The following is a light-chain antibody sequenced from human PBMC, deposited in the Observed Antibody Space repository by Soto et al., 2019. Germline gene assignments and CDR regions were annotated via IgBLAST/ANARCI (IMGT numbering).Light chain of an antibody. CDR3: SSYTSSSTLYV. CDR1: ISDVGSYTY. Sequence: QSALTQPASLSGSPRQSITISCTGAISDVGSYTYVSWYQQHPGKAPKLMIYEVNNRPSGVSNRFSGSKSGNTASLTISGLQAEDEADYYCSSYTSSSTLYVFGTGTKVTVL. CDR2: EVN. J-gene: IGLJ1*01. V-gene: IGLV2-14*01.